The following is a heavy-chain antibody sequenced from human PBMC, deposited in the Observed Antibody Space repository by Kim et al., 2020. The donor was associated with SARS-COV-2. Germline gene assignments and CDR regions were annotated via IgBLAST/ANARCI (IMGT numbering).Heavy chain of an antibody. D-gene: IGHD3-10*01. Sequence: ASVKVSCKASGYTFTSYDINWVRQATGQGLEWMGWMNPNSGNTGYAQKFQGRVTMTRNTSISTAYMDLSSLRSEDTAVYYCARGHWDYYGSGSNYYYYYGMDVWGQGTTVTVSS. CDR3: ARGHWDYYGSGSNYYYYYGMDV. J-gene: IGHJ6*02. V-gene: IGHV1-8*01. CDR2: MNPNSGNT. CDR1: GYTFTSYD.